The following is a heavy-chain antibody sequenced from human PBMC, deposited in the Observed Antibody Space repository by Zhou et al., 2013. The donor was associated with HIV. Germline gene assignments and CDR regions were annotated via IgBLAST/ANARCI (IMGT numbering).Heavy chain of an antibody. CDR3: ARPEIRVVVVPAARNYYGMDV. V-gene: IGHV1-46*01. CDR1: GYTFTSYY. CDR2: INPSGGST. D-gene: IGHD2-2*01. J-gene: IGHJ6*02. Sequence: QVQLVQSGAEVKKPGASVKVSCKASGYTFTSYYMHWVRQAPGQGLEWMGIINPSGGSTSYAQKFQGRVTMTRDTSTSTVYMELSSLRSEDTAVYYCARPEIRVVVVPAARNYYGMDVWGQGTTVTVSS.